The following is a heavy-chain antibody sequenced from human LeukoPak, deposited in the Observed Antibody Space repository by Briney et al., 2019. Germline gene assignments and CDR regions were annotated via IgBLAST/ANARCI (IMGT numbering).Heavy chain of an antibody. D-gene: IGHD2-21*01. CDR2: ISSSSSYI. J-gene: IGHJ6*02. V-gene: IGHV3-21*01. CDR3: ASSHPRIPSYWYYYYGMDV. Sequence: PGGSLRLSCAASGFTFSSYSMNWVRQAPGKGLEWVSSISSSSSYIYYADSVKGRFTISRDNAKNSLYLQMNSLRAEDTAVYYCASSHPRIPSYWYYYYGMDVWGQGTTVTVSS. CDR1: GFTFSSYS.